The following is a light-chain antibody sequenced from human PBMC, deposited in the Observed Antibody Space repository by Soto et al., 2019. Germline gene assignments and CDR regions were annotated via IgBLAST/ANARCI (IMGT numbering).Light chain of an antibody. J-gene: IGLJ2*01. CDR1: SSDVGGYNY. CDR3: SSYTSSSTLV. CDR2: DGS. V-gene: IGLV2-14*01. Sequence: QSALTQPASVSGSPGQSITISCNGTSSDVGGYNYVSWYQQHPGKAPKLMIYDGSNRPSGVSNRFSGSKSGNTASLTISGLQAEDEADYYCSSYTSSSTLVFGGGTKVTVL.